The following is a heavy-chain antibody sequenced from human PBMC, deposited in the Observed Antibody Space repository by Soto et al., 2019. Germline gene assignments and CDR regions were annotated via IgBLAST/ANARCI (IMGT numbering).Heavy chain of an antibody. Sequence: QVQLQESGPGLVKPSQTLSLTCTVSGGSISSGDYYWSWIRQPPGKGLEWIGYIYYSGSTNYNPSLKSRVTISVDTSKNQCSLKLSSVTAADTAVYYCARVSFRPPYVGGSGGAAVWFDPWGQGTLVTVSS. CDR3: ARVSFRPPYVGGSGGAAVWFDP. V-gene: IGHV4-30-4*01. CDR2: IYYSGST. CDR1: GGSISSGDYY. J-gene: IGHJ5*02. D-gene: IGHD3-16*01.